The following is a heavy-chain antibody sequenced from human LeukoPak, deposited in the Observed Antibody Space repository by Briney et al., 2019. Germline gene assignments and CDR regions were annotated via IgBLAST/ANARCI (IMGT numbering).Heavy chain of an antibody. Sequence: GGSLRLSCAASGFTFSDYYMTWIRQAPGKGLEWVSFISSSSGSTIYYADSVKGRFTISRDNAKNSLYLQMDSLRVEDTAVYYCARASYSSNWYYFDYWGHRTLVTVSS. CDR3: ARASYSSNWYYFDY. D-gene: IGHD4-11*01. V-gene: IGHV3-11*04. J-gene: IGHJ4*01. CDR1: GFTFSDYY. CDR2: ISSSSGSTI.